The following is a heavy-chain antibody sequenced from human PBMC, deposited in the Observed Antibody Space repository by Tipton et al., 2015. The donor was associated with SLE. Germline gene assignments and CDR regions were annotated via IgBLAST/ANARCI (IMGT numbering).Heavy chain of an antibody. J-gene: IGHJ4*02. CDR2: INPRSGDT. D-gene: IGHD3-16*01. CDR1: GYTFTFHH. Sequence: QLVQSGPEVKKPGASVKVSCKASGYTFTFHHIHWVRQAPGQGLEWMGWINPRSGDTNYAQKFQGRVTMTRDTSITTAYMDLSRLRSDDTAVYYCATDWGMSWGQGTLVTVSS. CDR3: ATDWGMS. V-gene: IGHV1-2*02.